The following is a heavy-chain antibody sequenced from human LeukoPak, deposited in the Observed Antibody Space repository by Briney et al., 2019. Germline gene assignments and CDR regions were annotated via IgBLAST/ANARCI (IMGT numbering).Heavy chain of an antibody. J-gene: IGHJ4*02. CDR3: ARLPYYYDSSGYCG. CDR2: IYYSGST. D-gene: IGHD3-22*01. V-gene: IGHV4-39*01. CDR1: GGSVSSGSYY. Sequence: SETLSLTCTVSGGSVSSGSYYWGWIRQPPGKGLEWIGSIYYSGSTYYNPSLKSRVTISVDTSKNQFSLKLSSVTAADTAVYYCARLPYYYDSSGYCGWGQGTLVTVSS.